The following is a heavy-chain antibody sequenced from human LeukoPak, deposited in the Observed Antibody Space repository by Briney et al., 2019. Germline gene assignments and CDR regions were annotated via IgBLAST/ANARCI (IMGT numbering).Heavy chain of an antibody. V-gene: IGHV4-34*01. CDR2: INHSGST. D-gene: IGHD3-3*01. Sequence: SETLSLTCTVSGGSISSYYWSWIRQPPGKGLEWIGEINHSGSTNYNPSLKSRVTISVDTSKNQFSLKLSSVTAADTAVYYCARGHVGSYDFWSGYPRNWFDPWGQGTLVTVSS. CDR3: ARGHVGSYDFWSGYPRNWFDP. CDR1: GGSISSYY. J-gene: IGHJ5*02.